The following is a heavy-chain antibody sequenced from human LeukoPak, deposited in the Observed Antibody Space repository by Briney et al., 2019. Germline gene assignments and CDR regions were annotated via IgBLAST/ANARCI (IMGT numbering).Heavy chain of an antibody. CDR3: ARASDYDHVWGNYRYYGWFDP. D-gene: IGHD3-16*02. CDR1: GFTFSSYT. CDR2: ISSSSSYI. Sequence: GGSLRLSCAASGFTFSSYTMNWVRQAPGKGLEWVSSISSSSSYIYYADSVKGRFTISRDNAKNSLYLKMNSLRAEDTAVYYCARASDYDHVWGNYRYYGWFDPWGQGTLVTVSS. V-gene: IGHV3-21*01. J-gene: IGHJ5*02.